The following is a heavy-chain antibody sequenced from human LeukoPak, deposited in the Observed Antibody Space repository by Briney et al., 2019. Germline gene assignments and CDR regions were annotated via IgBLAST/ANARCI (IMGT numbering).Heavy chain of an antibody. CDR3: AKDLGSVDTAMNY. CDR2: ISSSSSTI. V-gene: IGHV3-48*01. Sequence: GGSLRLSCAASGFTFSSYSMNWVRQAPGKGLEWVSYISSSSSTIYYADSVKGRFTISRDNAKNSLYLQMNSLRAEDTAVYYCAKDLGSVDTAMNYWGQGTLVTVSS. D-gene: IGHD5-18*01. CDR1: GFTFSSYS. J-gene: IGHJ4*02.